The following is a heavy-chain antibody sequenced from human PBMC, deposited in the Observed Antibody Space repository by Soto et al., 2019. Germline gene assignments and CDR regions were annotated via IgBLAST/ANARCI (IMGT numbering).Heavy chain of an antibody. CDR2: INSDGSIT. Sequence: GGSLRLSCAASGFTFSSNWMHWVRQAPGKGLVWVSRINSDGSITSYADSVKGRFTISRDNSRNTLFLQLNSLRDEDTAVYYCAKEYGSTWIDHWGQGTPVTVSS. V-gene: IGHV3-74*01. CDR3: AKEYGSTWIDH. CDR1: GFTFSSNW. J-gene: IGHJ4*02. D-gene: IGHD6-13*01.